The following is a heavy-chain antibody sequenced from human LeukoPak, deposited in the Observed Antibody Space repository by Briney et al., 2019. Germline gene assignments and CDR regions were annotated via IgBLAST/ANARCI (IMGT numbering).Heavy chain of an antibody. D-gene: IGHD5-12*01. CDR1: GFTFSSSS. CDR3: ARGGFASSGTYFDY. J-gene: IGHJ4*02. Sequence: PGGSLRLSCAASGFTFSSSSMSWVRQAPREGLEWVSSIDGSGDITHYADSVKGRFTISRDNAKNSLFLQMNSLRAEDTAVYYCARGGFASSGTYFDYWGQGTLVTVSS. CDR2: IDGSGDIT. V-gene: IGHV3-21*04.